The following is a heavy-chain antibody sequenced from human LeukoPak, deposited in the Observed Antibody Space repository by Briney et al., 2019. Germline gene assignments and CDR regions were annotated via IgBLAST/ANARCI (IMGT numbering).Heavy chain of an antibody. D-gene: IGHD3-16*01. Sequence: GRSLRLSCAASGFTLSSYGMHWVRQAPGKGLEWVAVISYDGSNKYYADSVKGRFTISRDNSKNTLYLQMNSLRAEDTAVYYCAKGQRGGAATLDYWGQGTLVTVSS. CDR1: GFTLSSYG. J-gene: IGHJ4*02. CDR2: ISYDGSNK. V-gene: IGHV3-30*18. CDR3: AKGQRGGAATLDY.